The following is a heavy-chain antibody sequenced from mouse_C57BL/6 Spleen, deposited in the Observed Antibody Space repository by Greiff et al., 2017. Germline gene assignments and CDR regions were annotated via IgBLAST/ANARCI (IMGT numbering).Heavy chain of an antibody. D-gene: IGHD2-5*01. CDR3: ARWESNPYAMDY. CDR1: GYTFTDYY. V-gene: IGHV1-19*01. Sequence: VQLQQSGPVLVKPGASVKMSCKASGYTFTDYYMNWVKQSHGKSLEWIGVINPYNGGTSYNQKFKGKATLTVDKSSSTDYMELNSLTSEDSAVYYCARWESNPYAMDYWGQGTSVTVSS. J-gene: IGHJ4*01. CDR2: INPYNGGT.